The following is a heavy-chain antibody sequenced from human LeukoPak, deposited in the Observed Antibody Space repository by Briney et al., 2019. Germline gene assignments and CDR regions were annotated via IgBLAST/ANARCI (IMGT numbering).Heavy chain of an antibody. Sequence: QPGGSLRLSCAVSGFSISKYWMDWVRQAPGKGPVWVSHLNGDGRTTYADSVKGRFNIYRDNAKNTLYLQMDSLRAEDTAVYYCVRENNGIDYWGQGTLVTVSS. CDR3: VRENNGIDY. D-gene: IGHD1-14*01. CDR1: GFSISKYW. CDR2: LNGDGRT. V-gene: IGHV3-74*03. J-gene: IGHJ4*02.